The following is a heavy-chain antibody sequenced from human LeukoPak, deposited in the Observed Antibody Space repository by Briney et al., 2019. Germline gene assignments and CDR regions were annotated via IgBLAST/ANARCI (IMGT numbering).Heavy chain of an antibody. CDR3: ARASWILGGFDY. D-gene: IGHD3-16*01. CDR2: ICAYNGNT. J-gene: IGHJ4*02. V-gene: IGHV1-18*01. Sequence: ASVKVSCKASGYTFTSYGISWVRQAPGQGLEWMGWICAYNGNTNYAQKLQGRVAMTTDTSTSTAYMELRSLRSDDTAVYYCARASWILGGFDYWGQGTLVTVSS. CDR1: GYTFTSYG.